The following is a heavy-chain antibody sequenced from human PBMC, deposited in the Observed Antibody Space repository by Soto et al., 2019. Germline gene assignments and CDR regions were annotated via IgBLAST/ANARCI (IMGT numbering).Heavy chain of an antibody. CDR1: GGSISSSNW. CDR3: ARFTGHSSGWFVYYGMDV. D-gene: IGHD6-19*01. V-gene: IGHV4-4*02. CDR2: IYHSGST. Sequence: SETLSLTCAVSGGSISSSNWWSWVRQPPGKGLEWIGEIYHSGSTNYNPSLKSRVTISVDKSKNQFSLKLSSVTAADTAVYYCARFTGHSSGWFVYYGMDVWGQGTTVTVSS. J-gene: IGHJ6*02.